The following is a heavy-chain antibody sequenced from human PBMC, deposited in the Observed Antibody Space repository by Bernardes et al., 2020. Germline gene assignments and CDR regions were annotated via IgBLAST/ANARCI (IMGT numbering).Heavy chain of an antibody. J-gene: IGHJ6*03. Sequence: SNTLQLSCTFSGGSIRSSSYYWGWIRQPPGKGLEWIGSIYYSGSTYYNPSLKSRVTISVDTSKNQFSLKLSSVTAADTAVYYCASIAAAVFGADPYYYYMDGWGKGTTVTVSS. CDR2: IYYSGST. CDR1: GGSIRSSSYY. CDR3: ASIAAAVFGADPYYYYMDG. D-gene: IGHD6-13*01. V-gene: IGHV4-39*01.